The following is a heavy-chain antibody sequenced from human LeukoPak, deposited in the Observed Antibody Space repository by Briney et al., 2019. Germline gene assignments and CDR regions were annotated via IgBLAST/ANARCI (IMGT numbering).Heavy chain of an antibody. D-gene: IGHD6-6*01. J-gene: IGHJ4*02. CDR3: ASSDPYGSSVY. CDR1: GFTFSSYE. CDR2: ISSSSTYI. Sequence: PGGSLRLSCAASGFTFSSYEMNWVRQAPGKGLEWVSSISSSSTYIYYADSVKGRFTISRDNAKNSLYLQMNSLRAEDTAVYYCASSDPYGSSVYWGQGTLVTVSS. V-gene: IGHV3-21*01.